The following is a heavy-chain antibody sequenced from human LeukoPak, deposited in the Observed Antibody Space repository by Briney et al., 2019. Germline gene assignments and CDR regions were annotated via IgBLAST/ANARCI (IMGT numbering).Heavy chain of an antibody. D-gene: IGHD4-17*01. J-gene: IGHJ4*02. Sequence: SETVSLTCTVSGCSISAFSGGPLYWGCIRQPPGKGLEWIGSRHHSDNTYNTYLTSRVTIAIDPSKNQFSLRVGYVTAADTAVYYCARHGYHGDYDCLGQGMMVSVSS. CDR2: RHHSDNT. CDR1: GCSISAFSGGPLY. V-gene: IGHV4-39*01. CDR3: ARHGYHGDYDC.